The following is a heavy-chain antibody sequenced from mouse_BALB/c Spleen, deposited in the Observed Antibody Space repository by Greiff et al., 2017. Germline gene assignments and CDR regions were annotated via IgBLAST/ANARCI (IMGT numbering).Heavy chain of an antibody. CDR3: ARYGSSFFDY. CDR1: GYTFTSYW. J-gene: IGHJ2*01. CDR2: IDPSDSET. D-gene: IGHD1-1*01. Sequence: QVQLQQPGAELVKPGAPVKLSCKASGYTFTSYWMNWVKQRPGRGLEWIGRIDPSDSETHYNQKFKDKATLTVDKSSSTAYIQLSSLTSEDSAVYYCARYGSSFFDYWGQGTTLTVSS. V-gene: IGHV1-69*02.